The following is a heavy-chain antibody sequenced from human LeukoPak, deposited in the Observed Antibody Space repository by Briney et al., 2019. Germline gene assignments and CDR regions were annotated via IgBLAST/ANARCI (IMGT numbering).Heavy chain of an antibody. CDR1: GGSISSGGYY. CDR3: ARDRPYSSSSHSNWFDP. CDR2: IYYSGST. V-gene: IGHV4-31*03. Sequence: PSETLSLTCTVSGGSISSGGYYWSWIRQHPGKGLEWIGYIYYSGSTYYNPSLKSRVTISVDTSKNQFSLKLSSVTAADTAVYYCARDRPYSSSSHSNWFDPWGQGTLVTVSS. J-gene: IGHJ5*02. D-gene: IGHD6-13*01.